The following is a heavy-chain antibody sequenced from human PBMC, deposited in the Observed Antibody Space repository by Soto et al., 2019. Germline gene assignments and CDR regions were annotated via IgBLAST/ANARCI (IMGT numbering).Heavy chain of an antibody. V-gene: IGHV1-46*01. CDR3: ARDRDTIFGVVKGVSYGMDV. CDR2: INPSGGST. CDR1: GYTFTSYE. Sequence: ASVKVSCKASGYTFTSYEMHCARQAPGQGLEWMGIINPSGGSTSYAQKFQGRVTMTRDTSTSTVYMELSSLRSEDTAVYYCARDRDTIFGVVKGVSYGMDVWGQGTTVTVSS. D-gene: IGHD3-3*01. J-gene: IGHJ6*02.